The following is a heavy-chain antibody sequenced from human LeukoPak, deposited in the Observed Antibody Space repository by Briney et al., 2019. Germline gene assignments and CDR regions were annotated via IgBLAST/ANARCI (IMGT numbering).Heavy chain of an antibody. V-gene: IGHV3-21*06. D-gene: IGHD3-3*01. CDR1: GFTFSTYS. J-gene: IGHJ4*02. CDR2: ISRSSSSI. CDR3: ARDNYDDSTFDY. Sequence: PGGSLRLSCAASGFTFSTYSMIWVRQAPGKGLEWVSSISRSSSSISYADSVRGRFTISRDNANNLLYPRMNSLRAEDTAVYYCARDNYDDSTFDYWGQGTLVTVSS.